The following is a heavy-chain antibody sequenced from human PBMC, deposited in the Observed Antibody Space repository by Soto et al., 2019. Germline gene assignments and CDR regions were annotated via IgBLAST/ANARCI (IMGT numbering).Heavy chain of an antibody. V-gene: IGHV4-59*08. CDR1: GGSISSYY. CDR2: IYYSGGA. CDR3: ARHVRRPGIAVAGVDAFDI. J-gene: IGHJ3*02. Sequence: SETLSLTCTVSGGSISSYYWSWIRQPPGKGLEWIGYIYYSGGANYNPSLKSRVTISVDTSKNQFSLKLSSVTAADTAVYYCARHVRRPGIAVAGVDAFDIWGQGTMVTVSS. D-gene: IGHD6-19*01.